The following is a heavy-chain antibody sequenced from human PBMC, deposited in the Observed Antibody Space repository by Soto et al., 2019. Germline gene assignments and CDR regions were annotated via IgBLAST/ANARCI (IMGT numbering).Heavy chain of an antibody. J-gene: IGHJ3*02. Sequence: PGGSLRLSCAASGFTFSSYSMNWVRQAPGKGLEWVSSISSSSSYIYYADSVKGRFTISRDNAKNSLYLQMNSLRAEDTAVYYCARARGYYDSSGYSPHDAFDIWGQGTMVTVSS. D-gene: IGHD3-22*01. CDR3: ARARGYYDSSGYSPHDAFDI. V-gene: IGHV3-21*01. CDR1: GFTFSSYS. CDR2: ISSSSSYI.